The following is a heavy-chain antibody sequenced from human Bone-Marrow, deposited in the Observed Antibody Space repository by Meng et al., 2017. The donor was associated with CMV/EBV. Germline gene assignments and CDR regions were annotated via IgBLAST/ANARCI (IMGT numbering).Heavy chain of an antibody. V-gene: IGHV4-4*02. CDR3: ARGGAAAGVAYNWFDR. J-gene: IGHJ5*02. D-gene: IGHD6-13*01. CDR2: ISHTGTT. CDR1: GSISSGNW. Sequence: GSISSGNWWGWVRQPPEKGLEGIGEISHTGTTNYNPSLKSRVSISIDKSKNQFSLRLTSVTAADTAIYYCARGGAAAGVAYNWFDRWGQGTLVTVSS.